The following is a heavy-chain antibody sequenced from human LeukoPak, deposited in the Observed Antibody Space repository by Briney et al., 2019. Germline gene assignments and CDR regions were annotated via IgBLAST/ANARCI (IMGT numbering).Heavy chain of an antibody. J-gene: IGHJ4*02. D-gene: IGHD3-10*01. Sequence: SETLSLTCTVSGDSISSTNYYWGWIRQPPGKGLEWIGSIYYSGSTYYNPSLKSRVTISVDTSKNQFSLKLSSVTAADTAVYYCARTRYYYNSRSYGAPYYFDYWGQATLVTVSS. V-gene: IGHV4-39*01. CDR1: GDSISSTNYY. CDR2: IYYSGST. CDR3: ARTRYYYNSRSYGAPYYFDY.